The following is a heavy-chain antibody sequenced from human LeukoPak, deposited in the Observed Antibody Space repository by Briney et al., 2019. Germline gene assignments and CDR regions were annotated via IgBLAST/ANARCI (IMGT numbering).Heavy chain of an antibody. CDR2: IYYSGST. D-gene: IGHD7-27*01. J-gene: IGHJ3*02. V-gene: IGHV4-59*01. Sequence: NPSETLSLTCTVSGGSISSYYWSWIRQPPGKGLEWIGYIYYSGSTNYNPSLKSRVTISVDTSKNQLSLKLSSVTAADTAVYYCASQLTGDHDAFDIWGQGTMVTVSS. CDR1: GGSISSYY. CDR3: ASQLTGDHDAFDI.